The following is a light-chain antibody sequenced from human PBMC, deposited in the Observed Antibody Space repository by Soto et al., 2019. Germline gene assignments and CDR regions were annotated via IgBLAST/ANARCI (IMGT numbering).Light chain of an antibody. CDR3: QQRSNWYT. Sequence: EIVLTQSPATLSLSPGERATLSCRASQSVSSSLAWYQQKPGQAPRLLIYDASNRATGIPARFSGGGSGTDFTLTISSLQPEDFAVYYCQQRSNWYTFGQGTNLEIK. CDR2: DAS. CDR1: QSVSSS. V-gene: IGKV3-11*01. J-gene: IGKJ2*01.